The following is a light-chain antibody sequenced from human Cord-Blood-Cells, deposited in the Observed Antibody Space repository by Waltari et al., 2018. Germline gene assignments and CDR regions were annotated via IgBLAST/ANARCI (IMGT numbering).Light chain of an antibody. J-gene: IGLJ2*01. CDR2: AVS. CDR1: SSDVGSYNL. Sequence: QSALTQPASVSGSPGQSSTISCTGTSSDVGSYNLVSWYQQHPGKAPKLMIYAVSKRPSGVSNRFSGSKSGNTASLTISGLQAEDEADYYCCSYAGSSTYVVFGGGTKLTVL. CDR3: CSYAGSSTYVV. V-gene: IGLV2-23*02.